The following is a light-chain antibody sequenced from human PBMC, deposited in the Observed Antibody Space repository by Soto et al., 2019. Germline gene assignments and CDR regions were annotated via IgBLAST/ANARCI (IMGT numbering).Light chain of an antibody. CDR1: QSVSSTY. CDR3: QQYGISPRT. CDR2: GAS. Sequence: EIVLTQSPDTLSLSPGERATLSCRASQSVSSTYLAWYQQRPGQAPRLLIYGASSRAAGIPDRFSGSGSGTDFTLTISRLEPEDLAVYYCQQYGISPRTFGQGTKVDI. V-gene: IGKV3-20*01. J-gene: IGKJ1*01.